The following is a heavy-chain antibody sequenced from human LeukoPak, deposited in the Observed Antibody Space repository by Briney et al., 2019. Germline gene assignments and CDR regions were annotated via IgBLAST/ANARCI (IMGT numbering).Heavy chain of an antibody. CDR2: ISGSGGST. CDR1: GFTFSSYA. J-gene: IGHJ4*02. V-gene: IGHV3-23*01. Sequence: GGSLRLSCAASGFTFSSYAMSWVRQAPGKGLEWVSAISGSGGSTYYADSVKGRFSISRDNSKNTLYLQMNSLRAEDTAVYYCAPNPPSGSNFDYWGQGTLVTVSS. CDR3: APNPPSGSNFDY.